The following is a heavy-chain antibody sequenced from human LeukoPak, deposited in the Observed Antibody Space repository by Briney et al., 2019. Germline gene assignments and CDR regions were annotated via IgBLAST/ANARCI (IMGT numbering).Heavy chain of an antibody. V-gene: IGHV4-59*08. CDR1: GGSITSHY. CDR2: LYYSGST. D-gene: IGHD5-24*01. CDR3: ARSGGRDGYNFGY. J-gene: IGHJ4*02. Sequence: PETLSLTCTVPGGSITSHYWSWSRQPPGKGLEWIGYLYYSGSTNYNPSLESRVTISVDTSRTHFYLKLSSVTAEDTAVYYCARSGGRDGYNFGYWGPGTLVTVSS.